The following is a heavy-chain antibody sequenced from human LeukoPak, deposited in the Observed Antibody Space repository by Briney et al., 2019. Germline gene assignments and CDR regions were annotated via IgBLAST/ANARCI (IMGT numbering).Heavy chain of an antibody. V-gene: IGHV3-23*01. D-gene: IGHD2-2*01. J-gene: IGHJ4*02. CDR1: GFTLRSYG. Sequence: GSLILSCAASGFTLRSYGMHWVRPAPGEGLEWVSAISGSGGSTYYADSVKGRFTISRDNSKNTLYLQMTSLRAEDTAVYYCAAKGYCSSTSCHTPDYWGQGTLVTVSS. CDR3: AAKGYCSSTSCHTPDY. CDR2: ISGSGGST.